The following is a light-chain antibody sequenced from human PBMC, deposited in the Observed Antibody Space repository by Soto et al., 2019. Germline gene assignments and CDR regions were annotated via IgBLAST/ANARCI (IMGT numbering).Light chain of an antibody. J-gene: IGKJ2*01. CDR2: GAS. CDR3: RQYGSSPAYT. V-gene: IGKV3-20*01. Sequence: EIVLTQSPGTLSLSPGERATLSCRASQSVSSSSYLAWYQQKPGQAPRLLIYGASSRATGIPDRFSGSGSATDVTLTISRLEPEDFAVYYCRQYGSSPAYTFAQGTKLEIK. CDR1: QSVSSSSY.